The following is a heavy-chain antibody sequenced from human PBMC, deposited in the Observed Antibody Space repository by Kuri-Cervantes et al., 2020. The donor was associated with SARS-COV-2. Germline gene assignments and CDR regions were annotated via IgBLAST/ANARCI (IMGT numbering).Heavy chain of an antibody. D-gene: IGHD3-3*01. CDR1: GYTFTDYY. CDR2: INPNSGGT. V-gene: IGHV1-2*02. Sequence: ASVKVSCKASGYTFTDYYMHWVRQAPGQGLEWMGWINPNSGGTNYAQKFQGRVTMTRDTSISTAYMELSRLRSDDTAVYYCARAYLWSGYYTDYYMDVWGKGTTVTVSS. CDR3: ARAYLWSGYYTDYYMDV. J-gene: IGHJ6*03.